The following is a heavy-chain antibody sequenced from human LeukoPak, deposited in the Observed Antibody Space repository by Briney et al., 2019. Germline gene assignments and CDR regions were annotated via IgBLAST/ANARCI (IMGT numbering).Heavy chain of an antibody. D-gene: IGHD3-22*01. Sequence: PGGSLRLSCAASGFTFDDYGMSWVRQAPGKGLEWVSGINWNGDSTDYEDSVKGRVTISRDNAKNSLYMQMSSLRAEDTALYYCARRSTYYDSSGYQGYYFDYWGQGTLVTVSS. V-gene: IGHV3-20*04. CDR2: INWNGDST. J-gene: IGHJ4*02. CDR1: GFTFDDYG. CDR3: ARRSTYYDSSGYQGYYFDY.